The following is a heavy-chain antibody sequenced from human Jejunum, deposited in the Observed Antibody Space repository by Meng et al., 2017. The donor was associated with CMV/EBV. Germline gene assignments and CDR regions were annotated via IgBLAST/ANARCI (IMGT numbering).Heavy chain of an antibody. Sequence: ASGFTFSSYAMNWVRQAPGKGLEWVSAISGDGGTTYYADSVKGRFTISRDSSKNTLYLQMNSLRAEDTAVYYCAKEEGSGSSWVFDYWGQGTLVTVSS. D-gene: IGHD6-13*01. V-gene: IGHV3-23*01. J-gene: IGHJ4*02. CDR2: ISGDGGTT. CDR1: GFTFSSYA. CDR3: AKEEGSGSSWVFDY.